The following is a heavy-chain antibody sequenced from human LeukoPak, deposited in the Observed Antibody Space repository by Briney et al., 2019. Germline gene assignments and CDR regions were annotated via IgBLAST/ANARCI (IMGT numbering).Heavy chain of an antibody. J-gene: IGHJ4*02. CDR2: ISSSSSYI. CDR3: ARVLYSGYDSDY. V-gene: IGHV3-21*01. Sequence: GGSVRLSCAASGFTFSSYSMNWVRQAPGKGLEWVSSISSSSSYIYYADSVKGRFTISRDNAKNSLYLQMNSLRAEDTAVYYCARVLYSGYDSDYWGQGTLVTVSS. CDR1: GFTFSSYS. D-gene: IGHD5-12*01.